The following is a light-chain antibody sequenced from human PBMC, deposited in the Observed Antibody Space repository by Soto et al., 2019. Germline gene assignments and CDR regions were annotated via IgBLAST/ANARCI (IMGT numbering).Light chain of an antibody. J-gene: IGKJ4*01. Sequence: DIQLAQSPSSVSASVGDRVTITCRASQGIGSWLAWYQQKPGKAPKLLIYAASTLQSGVQSRFSGSGSGTDFTLTISSLQPEDFASYHCQQANSFPPTFGGGTKVEIQ. CDR2: AAS. CDR1: QGIGSW. CDR3: QQANSFPPT. V-gene: IGKV1D-12*01.